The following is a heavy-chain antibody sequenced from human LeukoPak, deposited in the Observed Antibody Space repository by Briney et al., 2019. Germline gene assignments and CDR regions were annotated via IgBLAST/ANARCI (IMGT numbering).Heavy chain of an antibody. D-gene: IGHD3-10*01. J-gene: IGHJ4*02. CDR1: GYSFTTYG. CDR2: ISAYNGNT. V-gene: IGHV1-18*01. CDR3: ARDLSATMVRGAIDY. Sequence: GASVKVSCKASGYSFTTYGMNWVPQAPGQGLEWMGWISAYNGNTNYAQKLQGRVTMTTDTSTSTAYMELRSLRSDDTAVYYCARDLSATMVRGAIDYWGQGTLVTVSS.